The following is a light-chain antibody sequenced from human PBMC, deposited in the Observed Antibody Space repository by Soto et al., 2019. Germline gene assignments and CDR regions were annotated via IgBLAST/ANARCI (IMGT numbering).Light chain of an antibody. Sequence: QSVLTQPPSASGTPGQRVTISCSGSSSNIGSNTVNWYQQLPGTAPKLLIYSNNQRPSGVPDRFSGSKSGTSASLAISGLQSEDAADYYCAAWDDRLNGSWVFGVGTQLTV. V-gene: IGLV1-44*01. CDR1: SSNIGSNT. CDR3: AAWDDRLNGSWV. CDR2: SNN. J-gene: IGLJ3*02.